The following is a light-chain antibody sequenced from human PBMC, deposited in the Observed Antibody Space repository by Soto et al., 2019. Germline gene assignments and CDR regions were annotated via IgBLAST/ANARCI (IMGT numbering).Light chain of an antibody. Sequence: QAVVTQPPSVSAAPGPKVTISCSGSTFNIGNHYVSWYQQFPGTAPQLLIYDNNKRPSRIPDRFSGSKSGTSATLDTTGRQTGDEADYSCGTWDSSLTTVVFGGGTKLTVL. J-gene: IGLJ2*01. CDR1: TFNIGNHY. CDR2: DNN. CDR3: GTWDSSLTTVV. V-gene: IGLV1-51*01.